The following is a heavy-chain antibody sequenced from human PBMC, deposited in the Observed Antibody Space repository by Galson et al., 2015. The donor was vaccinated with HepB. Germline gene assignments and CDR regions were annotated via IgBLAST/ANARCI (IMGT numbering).Heavy chain of an antibody. CDR3: AREGVLHYDILTGYYIDAFDI. CDR2: IKQDGSEK. V-gene: IGHV3-7*03. Sequence: SLRLSCAASGFTFSSYWMSWVRQAPGKGLEWVANIKQDGSEKYYVDSVKGRFTISRDNAKNSLYLQMNSLRAEDTAVYYCAREGVLHYDILTGYYIDAFDIWGQGTMVTVSS. J-gene: IGHJ3*02. D-gene: IGHD3-9*01. CDR1: GFTFSSYW.